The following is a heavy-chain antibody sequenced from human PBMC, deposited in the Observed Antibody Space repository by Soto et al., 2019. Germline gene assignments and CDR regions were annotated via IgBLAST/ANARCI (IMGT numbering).Heavy chain of an antibody. J-gene: IGHJ4*02. Sequence: SETLSLTCTVSGGSITSSSYYWGWIRQPPGKGLEWIGGIYYSGRSYYNPSLKSRVTMSVDTSKNQFSLTLNSVTAADAAVYYCARQRTTVVTQAYFDHWGQGTLVTVSS. CDR3: ARQRTTVVTQAYFDH. V-gene: IGHV4-39*01. CDR2: IYYSGRS. D-gene: IGHD4-17*01. CDR1: GGSITSSSYY.